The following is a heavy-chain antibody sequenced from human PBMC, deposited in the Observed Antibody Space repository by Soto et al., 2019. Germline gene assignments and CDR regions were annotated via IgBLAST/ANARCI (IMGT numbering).Heavy chain of an antibody. CDR3: ARIGYQLLGYYGLDV. J-gene: IGHJ6*02. Sequence: TSETLSLTCTVSGGSISSGDYHWSWLRQPPGKGLESIGYIYYSGTTYYNPSLKSRVTISVDTSKNQFSLKLSSVTAADTAVYYCARIGYQLLGYYGLDVWGQGTTVTVS. CDR1: GGSISSGDYH. V-gene: IGHV4-30-4*01. CDR2: IYYSGTT. D-gene: IGHD2-2*01.